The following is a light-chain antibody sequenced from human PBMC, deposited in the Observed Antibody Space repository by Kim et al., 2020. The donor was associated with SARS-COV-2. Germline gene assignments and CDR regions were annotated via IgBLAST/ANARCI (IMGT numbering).Light chain of an antibody. CDR3: QVWDSSSDHPGVV. J-gene: IGLJ2*01. Sequence: SYELTQPPSVSVAPGKTARITCGGNNIGSKSVHWYQQKPGRAPVLVIYYDSDRPSGIPERFSGSNSGNTATLTISRVEAGDEADYYCQVWDSSSDHPGVVFGGGTKLTVL. CDR2: YDS. V-gene: IGLV3-21*04. CDR1: NIGSKS.